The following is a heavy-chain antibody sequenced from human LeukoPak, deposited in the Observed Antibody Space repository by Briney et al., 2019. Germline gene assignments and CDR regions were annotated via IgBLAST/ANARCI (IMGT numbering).Heavy chain of an antibody. CDR3: AQGGSYGDPTDY. Sequence: GGSLRLSCAASGFTFSNDWMNWVRQAPGKGLEWVSAISGSGGSTYYADSVKGRFTISRDNSKNTLYLQMNSLRAEDTAVYYCAQGGSYGDPTDYWGQGTLVTVSS. CDR2: ISGSGGST. D-gene: IGHD4-17*01. CDR1: GFTFSNDW. V-gene: IGHV3-23*01. J-gene: IGHJ4*02.